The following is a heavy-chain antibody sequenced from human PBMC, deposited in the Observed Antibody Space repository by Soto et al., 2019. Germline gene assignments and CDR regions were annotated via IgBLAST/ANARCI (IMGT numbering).Heavy chain of an antibody. V-gene: IGHV1-18*01. CDR2: ISANNGNT. CDR1: GYTFTSYG. CDR3: ARDRGSYALDY. Sequence: QDQLVQSGAEVKKPGASVKVSCKASGYTFTSYGISWVRQAPGQGLEWMGWISANNGNTNYAQKLQGRVTMTTDTSTSTDYMELRSLRSDDTAVYYCARDRGSYALDYWGQGNLVTVSS. J-gene: IGHJ4*02. D-gene: IGHD1-26*01.